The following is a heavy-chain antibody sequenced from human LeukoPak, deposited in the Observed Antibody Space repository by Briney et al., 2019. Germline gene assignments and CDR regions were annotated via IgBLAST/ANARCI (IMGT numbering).Heavy chain of an antibody. CDR1: GGSIRRFY. CDR3: ARMTMIRNVAWYYYGMDV. V-gene: IGHV4-59*01. CDR2: IYLTGST. D-gene: IGHD3-10*01. Sequence: SETLSLTCTGSGGSIRRFYWSWIRQPPGKGLEWIGYIYLTGSTNFNPSLKSRVTISEDTSKNQCSLKLSSVTAADTAVYYCARMTMIRNVAWYYYGMDVWGQGTTVTVSS. J-gene: IGHJ6*02.